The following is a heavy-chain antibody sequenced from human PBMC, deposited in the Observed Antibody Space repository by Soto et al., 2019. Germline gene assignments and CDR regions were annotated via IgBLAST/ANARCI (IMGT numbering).Heavy chain of an antibody. CDR2: IYYSGST. Sequence: SETLSLTCSVSGGSINSSSYFWGWVRQPPGKGLEWIGSIYYSGSTYYNPSLRSRVTISVDTSKNQFSLKLSSVTAADTAVFYCARHYSSGSRNWFDPWGQGSLVTVSS. J-gene: IGHJ5*02. CDR1: GGSINSSSYF. CDR3: ARHYSSGSRNWFDP. D-gene: IGHD6-19*01. V-gene: IGHV4-39*01.